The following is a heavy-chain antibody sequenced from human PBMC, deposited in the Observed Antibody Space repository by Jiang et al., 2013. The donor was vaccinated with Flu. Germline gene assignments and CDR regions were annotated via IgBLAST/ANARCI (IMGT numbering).Heavy chain of an antibody. V-gene: IGHV4-59*01. CDR2: IYYSGST. J-gene: IGHJ3*02. CDR1: GGSISSYY. D-gene: IGHD2-2*01. CDR3: ARRLAKDIVVVPAAIGGDDAFDI. Sequence: GPGLVKPSETLSLTCTVSGGSISSYYWSWIRQPPGKGLEWIGYIYYSGSTNYNPSLKSRVTISVDTSKNQFSLKLSSVTAADTAVYYCARRLAKDIVVVPAAIGGDDAFDIWGQGTMVTVSS.